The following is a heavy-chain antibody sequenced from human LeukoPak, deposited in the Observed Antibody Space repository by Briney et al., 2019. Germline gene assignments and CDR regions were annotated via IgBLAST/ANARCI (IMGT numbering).Heavy chain of an antibody. V-gene: IGHV3-30-3*01. J-gene: IGHJ4*02. CDR2: ISYDGSNK. Sequence: PGRSLRLSCAASGFTFSSYAMHWVRQAPGKGLEWVAVISYDGSNKYYADSVKGRFTISRDNSKNTLYLQMNSLRAEDTAVYYCARGVAGTMDYWGQGTLVTVSS. CDR1: GFTFSSYA. D-gene: IGHD6-19*01. CDR3: ARGVAGTMDY.